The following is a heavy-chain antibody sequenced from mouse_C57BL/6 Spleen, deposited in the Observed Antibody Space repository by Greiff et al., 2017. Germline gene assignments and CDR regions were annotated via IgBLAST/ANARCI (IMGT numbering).Heavy chain of an antibody. CDR2: IDPEDGET. V-gene: IGHV14-2*01. CDR3: ARGITAVAPEDAMDY. J-gene: IGHJ4*01. D-gene: IGHD1-1*01. CDR1: GFNIKDYY. Sequence: VQLQQSGAELVKPGASVKLSCTASGFNIKDYYMHWVKQRTEQGLEWIGRIDPEDGETKYAPKFQGKATITADTSSNTAYLQLSSLTSEDTAVDYCARGITAVAPEDAMDYWGQGTSVTVSS.